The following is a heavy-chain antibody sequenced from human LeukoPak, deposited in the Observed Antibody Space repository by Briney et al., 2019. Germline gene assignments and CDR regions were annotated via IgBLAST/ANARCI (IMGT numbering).Heavy chain of an antibody. CDR1: GFTFRDSA. V-gene: IGHV3-23*01. CDR2: ISFSGANS. CDR3: ARGMELST. D-gene: IGHD3-16*02. J-gene: IGHJ3*01. Sequence: GGSLRLSCSASGFTFRDSAMTWVRQAPGKGLEWVSLISFSGANSYYPDSVKGRFSVSRDNSKDTLYLQLSGLRADDTAIYYCARGMELSTWGPGTMVTVSS.